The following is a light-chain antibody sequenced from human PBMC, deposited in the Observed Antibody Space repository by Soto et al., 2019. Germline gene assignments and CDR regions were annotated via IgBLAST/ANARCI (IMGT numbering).Light chain of an antibody. CDR3: QQTFSTPIT. J-gene: IGKJ5*01. V-gene: IGKV1-39*01. CDR1: QTVRTY. Sequence: DIQMTQSPSSLFASVGDRVTITCRASQTVRTYLNWYQQRPGKAPTLLIYAASSLQSSVPPRFSGAGSETDFTLTINGLQPEDFATYYCQQTFSTPITFGQGKRLE. CDR2: AAS.